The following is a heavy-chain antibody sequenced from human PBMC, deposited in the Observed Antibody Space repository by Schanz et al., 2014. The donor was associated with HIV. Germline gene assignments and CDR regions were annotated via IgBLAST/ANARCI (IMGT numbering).Heavy chain of an antibody. J-gene: IGHJ6*02. V-gene: IGHV3-23*04. CDR1: GFTFNNYA. Sequence: DVQLVEFGGVSVRPGESLRLSCLASGFTFNNYAMRWVRQAPGKGLEWVAVINWNGDTTYYADSVKGRFTISRDNSRNTLYLQMNSLRAEDTAVYYCAKVTPLRCLDYWGQGTTVTVSS. CDR2: INWNGDTT. D-gene: IGHD4-17*01. CDR3: AKVTPLRCLDY.